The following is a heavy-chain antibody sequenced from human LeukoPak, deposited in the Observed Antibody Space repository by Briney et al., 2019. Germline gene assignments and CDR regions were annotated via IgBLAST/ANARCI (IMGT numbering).Heavy chain of an antibody. CDR2: ISGSGGST. CDR3: AKTGGDYFDY. J-gene: IGHJ4*02. Sequence: GGSLRLSCAASGFTFSSYAMSWVRQAPGKGLEWVSAISGSGGSTYYADSVKGRFTSSRDNSNNTLYVQMNSLRAEDTAVYYCAKTGGDYFDYWGQGTLVTVSS. D-gene: IGHD1-14*01. CDR1: GFTFSSYA. V-gene: IGHV3-23*01.